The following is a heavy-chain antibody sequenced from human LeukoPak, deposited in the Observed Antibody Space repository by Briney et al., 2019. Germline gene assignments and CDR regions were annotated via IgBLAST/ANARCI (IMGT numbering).Heavy chain of an antibody. V-gene: IGHV1-3*01. J-gene: IGHJ6*03. CDR1: GYICTDYA. CDR2: MNGGNGNT. CDR3: ARGRGTSGSNRDFYYYHYMDV. Sequence: ASVKVSCKASGYICTDYAIHWLRQAPGQRPEWMGWMNGGNGNTKYSQKFQGRITLIRDTSAATAYMELSSLRHDDLAVYYCARGRGTSGSNRDFYYYHYMDVWGKGTTVSVSS. D-gene: IGHD2-15*01.